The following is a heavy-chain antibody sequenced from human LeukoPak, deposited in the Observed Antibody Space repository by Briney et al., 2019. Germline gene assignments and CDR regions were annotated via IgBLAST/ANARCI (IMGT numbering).Heavy chain of an antibody. Sequence: GGSLRLSCTVSGFTVSSNSMSWVRQAPGKGLEGVSFIYSDNTHYSDSVKGRFTISRDNSKNTLYLQMNSLRAEDTAVYYCARRAGAYSRPYDYWGQGTLVTVSS. D-gene: IGHD4/OR15-4a*01. CDR3: ARRAGAYSRPYDY. J-gene: IGHJ4*02. CDR2: IYSDNT. V-gene: IGHV3-53*01. CDR1: GFTVSSNS.